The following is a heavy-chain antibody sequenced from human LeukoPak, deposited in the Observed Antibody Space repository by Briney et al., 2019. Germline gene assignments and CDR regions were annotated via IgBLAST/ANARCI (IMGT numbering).Heavy chain of an antibody. CDR2: IYSGGST. V-gene: IGHV3-53*01. J-gene: IGHJ6*04. Sequence: GGSLRLSCAASGFTVSSNYMSWVRQAPGKGLEWVSVIYSGGSTYYADPVKGRFTISRDNSKNTPYLQMNSLRAEDTAVYYCAGLSVAGTDYYYYYGMDVWGKGTTVTVSS. D-gene: IGHD6-19*01. CDR3: AGLSVAGTDYYYYYGMDV. CDR1: GFTVSSNY.